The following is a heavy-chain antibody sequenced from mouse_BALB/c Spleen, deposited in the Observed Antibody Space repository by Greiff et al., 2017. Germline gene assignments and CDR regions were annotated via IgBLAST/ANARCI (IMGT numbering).Heavy chain of an antibody. V-gene: IGHV1-5*01. CDR1: GYTFTSYR. Sequence: VQLQQSGTVLARPGASVKMSCKASGYTFTSYRMHWVKQRPGQGLEWIGAIYPGNSDTSYNQKFKGKAKLTAVTSTSTAYMELSSLTNEDSAVYYCTKGIYYGYDGYAMDYWGQGTSVTVSS. CDR3: TKGIYYGYDGYAMDY. D-gene: IGHD2-2*01. J-gene: IGHJ4*01. CDR2: IYPGNSDT.